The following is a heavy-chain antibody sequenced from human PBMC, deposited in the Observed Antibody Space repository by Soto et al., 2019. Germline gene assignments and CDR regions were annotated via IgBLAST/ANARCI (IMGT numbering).Heavy chain of an antibody. CDR3: ARGGGVGVAGSAAFDM. J-gene: IGHJ3*02. V-gene: IGHV1-2*02. D-gene: IGHD3-3*01. Sequence: QLHLVQSGAVVKKPGASVTVSCSASGYPVTAYYMHWVRQAPGRGLEWMGGINPATGAAKYTQTFQGRVTMNRDTSTSTFFMELSGLTSEDTAVFYCARGGGVGVAGSAAFDMWGQGTLVTVSS. CDR2: INPATGAA. CDR1: GYPVTAYY.